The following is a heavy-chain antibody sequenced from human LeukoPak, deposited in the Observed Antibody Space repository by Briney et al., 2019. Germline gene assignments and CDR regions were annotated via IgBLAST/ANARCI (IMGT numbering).Heavy chain of an antibody. V-gene: IGHV4-34*01. CDR3: ARGSPITIRYFDWLLKYYFDY. Sequence: SETLSLTRAVYGGSFSGYYWSWIRQPPGKGLEWIGEINHSGSTNYNPSLKSRVTISVDTSKNQFSLKLSSVTAADTAVYYCARGSPITIRYFDWLLKYYFDYWGQGTLVTVSS. CDR2: INHSGST. CDR1: GGSFSGYY. D-gene: IGHD3-9*01. J-gene: IGHJ4*02.